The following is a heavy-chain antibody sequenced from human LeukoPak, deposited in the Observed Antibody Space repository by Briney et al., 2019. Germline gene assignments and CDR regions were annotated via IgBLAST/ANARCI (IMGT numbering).Heavy chain of an antibody. CDR3: AKDYGPLSSY. Sequence: PGGSLRLSCAASGFTFSTYAMTWVRQAPGKGLEWVSALSGRGNTYYADSVKGRFTISGDNSKNTLYLQMNSLRAEDTALYYCAKDYGPLSSYWGQGTLVTVSS. V-gene: IGHV3-23*01. J-gene: IGHJ4*02. D-gene: IGHD4-17*01. CDR1: GFTFSTYA. CDR2: LSGRGNT.